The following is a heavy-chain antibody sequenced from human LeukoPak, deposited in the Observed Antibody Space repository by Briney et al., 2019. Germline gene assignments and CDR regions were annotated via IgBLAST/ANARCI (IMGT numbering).Heavy chain of an antibody. Sequence: ASVKVSCKASGYTFTGYYMHWVRQAPGQGLEWMGWINPNSGGTNYAQKFQGRVTMTRDTSISTAYMELSRLRSDDTAVYYCARVIRYYYDSSGRCLDYWGQGTLVTVSS. J-gene: IGHJ4*02. CDR1: GYTFTGYY. CDR3: ARVIRYYYDSSGRCLDY. D-gene: IGHD3-22*01. CDR2: INPNSGGT. V-gene: IGHV1-2*02.